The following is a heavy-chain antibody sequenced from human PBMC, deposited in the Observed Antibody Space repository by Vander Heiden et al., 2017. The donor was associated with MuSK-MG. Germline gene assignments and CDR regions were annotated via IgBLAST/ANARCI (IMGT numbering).Heavy chain of an antibody. V-gene: IGHV3-30*02. CDR2: IRYDGSNK. D-gene: IGHD6-19*01. CDR1: GFPFSSYG. Sequence: QVQLVESGGGVVQPGGSLRLSCAASGFPFSSYGLHWVRQAPGKGLEWVAFIRYDGSNKYYADSVKGRFTISRDNSKNTLYLQMNSLRAEDTAVYYCAKEGIAVAGTPVATPAEYFQHWGQGTRVTVSS. J-gene: IGHJ1*01. CDR3: AKEGIAVAGTPVATPAEYFQH.